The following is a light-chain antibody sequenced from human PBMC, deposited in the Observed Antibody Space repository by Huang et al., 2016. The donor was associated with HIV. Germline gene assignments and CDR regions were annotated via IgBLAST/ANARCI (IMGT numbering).Light chain of an antibody. CDR1: QSVNSK. V-gene: IGKV3-15*01. CDR2: GAS. CDR3: QQYSKWPPNT. Sequence: EIVMTQSPATLSLSPGERATLSCRASQSVNSKLAWYQQKPGPAPRLLIYGASTRATGVPGRFSGSVSWTEFTLTISSLQSEDFAVYYCQQYSKWPPNTFGQGTKLESK. J-gene: IGKJ2*01.